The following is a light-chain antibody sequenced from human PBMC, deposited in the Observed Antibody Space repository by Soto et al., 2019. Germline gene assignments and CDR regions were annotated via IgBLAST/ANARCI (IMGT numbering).Light chain of an antibody. V-gene: IGKV3-11*01. CDR1: LSISTY. CDR3: QHRNNWPPGAT. CDR2: DAS. Sequence: EIVLTQSPATLSLSPGDRATLSCRARLSISTYLAWYQQKPGQAPRLLIYDASKRAAGIPARFSGSGSATDFTLTISSLAPEDFAVYYCQHRNNWPPGATFGGGTKVEIK. J-gene: IGKJ4*01.